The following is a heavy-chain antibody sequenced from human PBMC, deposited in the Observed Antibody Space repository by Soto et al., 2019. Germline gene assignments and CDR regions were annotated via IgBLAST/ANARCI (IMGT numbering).Heavy chain of an antibody. D-gene: IGHD5-18*01. CDR3: ARQGAGAVYSYGSSDY. CDR1: GYRFTSYW. V-gene: IGHV5-51*01. Sequence: GESLKISCKGSGYRFTSYWIGWVRQMPGKGLEWMGIIYPGDSDTRYSPSFQGQVTISADKSISAAYLQWSSLKASDTAMYYCARQGAGAVYSYGSSDYWGQGTLCTVSS. CDR2: IYPGDSDT. J-gene: IGHJ4*02.